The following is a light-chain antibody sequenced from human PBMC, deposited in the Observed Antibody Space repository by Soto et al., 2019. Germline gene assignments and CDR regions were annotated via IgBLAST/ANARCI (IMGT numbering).Light chain of an antibody. CDR1: QDISNH. J-gene: IGKJ1*01. Sequence: DFQMTQSPSSLSACVGDRVTITCRASQDISNHLAWYQHKPAKVPKLLIYEASTLQSGVPSRFSGGGSGTDFTLTISSLQPEDVATYYCQKYNRAPRTFGQGTKVELK. V-gene: IGKV1-27*01. CDR3: QKYNRAPRT. CDR2: EAS.